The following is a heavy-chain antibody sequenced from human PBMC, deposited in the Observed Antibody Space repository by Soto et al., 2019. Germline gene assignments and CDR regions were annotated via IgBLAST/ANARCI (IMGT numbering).Heavy chain of an antibody. V-gene: IGHV1-46*01. CDR3: ARATVHWYFDL. CDR1: GYTFTSYY. CDR2: INPSGGST. Sequence: ASVKVSCKASGYTFTSYYMHWVRQAPGQGLEWMGIINPSGGSTGYAQKFQGRVTMTRDTSTSTVYMELSSLRSEDTAVYYCARATVHWYFDLWGRGTLVTVSS. J-gene: IGHJ2*01.